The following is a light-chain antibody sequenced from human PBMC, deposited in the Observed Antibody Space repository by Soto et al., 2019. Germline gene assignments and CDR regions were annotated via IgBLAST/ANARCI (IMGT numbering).Light chain of an antibody. V-gene: IGLV2-14*01. CDR1: SSDVGGYNY. CDR2: DVS. J-gene: IGLJ3*02. Sequence: QSVLTQPASVSGSPGQSITISCTGTSSDVGGYNYVSWYQQHPGKAPKPMIYDVSNRPSGVSNRFSGSKSGNTASLTISGLQAEDEADYYCSSYTSSSIPWVFGGGTKLTVL. CDR3: SSYTSSSIPWV.